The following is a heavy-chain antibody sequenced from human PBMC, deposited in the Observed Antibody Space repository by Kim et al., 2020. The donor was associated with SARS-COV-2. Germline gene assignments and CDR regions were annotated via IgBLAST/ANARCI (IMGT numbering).Heavy chain of an antibody. CDR3: AKARLVVTLDY. V-gene: IGHV1-3*01. CDR2: INAGNGST. D-gene: IGHD2-21*02. J-gene: IGHJ4*02. CDR1: GYTFNKYI. Sequence: ASVKVSCKASGYTFNKYIIHWVRQAPGQRLEWMGWINAGNGSTNYSQKFQGRVPFTRDTSATTVYLVLRSLRSEDTAIYYCAKARLVVTLDYWGQGTLVT.